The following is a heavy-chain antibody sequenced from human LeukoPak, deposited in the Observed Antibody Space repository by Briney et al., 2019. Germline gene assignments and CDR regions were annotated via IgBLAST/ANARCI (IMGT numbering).Heavy chain of an antibody. CDR3: ARDYCSGGSCYNFDY. Sequence: SETLSLTCTVSGGSISSYYWSWIRQPPGKGLEWIGYIYHSGSTYYNPSLKSRVTISVDRSKNQFSLKLSSVTAADTAVYYCARDYCSGGSCYNFDYWGQGTLVTVSS. V-gene: IGHV4-59*12. CDR1: GGSISSYY. J-gene: IGHJ4*02. CDR2: IYHSGST. D-gene: IGHD2-15*01.